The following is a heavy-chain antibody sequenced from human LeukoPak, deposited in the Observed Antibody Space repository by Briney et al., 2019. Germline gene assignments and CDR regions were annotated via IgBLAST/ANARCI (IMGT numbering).Heavy chain of an antibody. J-gene: IGHJ4*02. V-gene: IGHV1-46*01. CDR2: INPGGANT. D-gene: IGHD3-9*01. CDR1: GYTFTNYY. Sequence: ASVKVSCKASGYTFTNYYIHWVRQAPGQGLEWMGLINPGGANTNYAQNFQGRVTMTRDTSTSTVYMELSSLRSADTAVYYCARSPHILTGENFDYWGQGTLLTVSS. CDR3: ARSPHILTGENFDY.